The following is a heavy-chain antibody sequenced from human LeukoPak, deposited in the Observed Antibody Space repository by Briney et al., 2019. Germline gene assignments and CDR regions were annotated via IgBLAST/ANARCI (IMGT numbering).Heavy chain of an antibody. J-gene: IGHJ6*02. CDR1: GVSISSYY. CDR2: IYYSGST. Sequence: SETLSLTCTVSGVSISSYYWSWIRQPPGKGLEWIGYIYYSGSTNYNPSLKSRVTISVDTSKNQFSLKLSSVTAANTAVYYCARLSIDEAVVDYYYYGMDVWGQGTTVTVSS. V-gene: IGHV4-59*08. D-gene: IGHD3-16*02. CDR3: ARLSIDEAVVDYYYYGMDV.